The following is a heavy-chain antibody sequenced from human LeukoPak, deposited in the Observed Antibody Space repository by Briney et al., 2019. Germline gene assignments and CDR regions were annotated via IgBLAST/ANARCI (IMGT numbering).Heavy chain of an antibody. CDR3: ARGDILTGLYYFDY. V-gene: IGHV1-46*01. CDR2: INPSGGST. D-gene: IGHD3-9*01. Sequence: ASVRFSCKAPGSTFTSYDMHGVRQSPGKGLNGLGIINPSGGSTSYDQKFPGRVTMTRDMSTSTVYMELSSLRSEDTAVYYCARGDILTGLYYFDYWGQGTLVTVSS. J-gene: IGHJ4*02. CDR1: GSTFTSYD.